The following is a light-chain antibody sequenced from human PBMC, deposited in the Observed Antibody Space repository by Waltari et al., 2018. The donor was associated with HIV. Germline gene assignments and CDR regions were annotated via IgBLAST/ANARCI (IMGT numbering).Light chain of an antibody. Sequence: EIVMTQSPATLSVSPGERATLSCRASQSVSRNLAWYQQKPGQAPRLLIYGASTRATDIPARFSGSGSGTEFTLTISSLQSEDFAVYYCQQYNNWPQTFGLGTKLKI. J-gene: IGKJ2*01. CDR1: QSVSRN. CDR2: GAS. V-gene: IGKV3-15*01. CDR3: QQYNNWPQT.